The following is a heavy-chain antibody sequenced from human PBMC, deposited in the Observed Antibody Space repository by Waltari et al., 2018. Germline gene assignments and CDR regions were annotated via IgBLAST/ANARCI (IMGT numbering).Heavy chain of an antibody. Sequence: QVQLQESGPGLVRPSQTLSLTCTVPGGSISSVDSFWSWVRQPAGKGLEWIGGISTPGTANYTPSFNSRVTISVDTSKNQFSLNLRSVTAADTAVYYCARDLGLDYGSGNFYRNWFDPWGQGTLVTVSS. CDR1: GGSISSVDSF. J-gene: IGHJ5*02. D-gene: IGHD3-10*01. V-gene: IGHV4-61*02. CDR3: ARDLGLDYGSGNFYRNWFDP. CDR2: ISTPGTA.